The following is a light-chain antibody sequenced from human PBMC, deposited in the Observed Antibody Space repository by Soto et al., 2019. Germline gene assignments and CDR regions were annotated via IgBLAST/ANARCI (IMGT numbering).Light chain of an antibody. V-gene: IGLV1-40*01. CDR3: QSYDSSLSAYV. CDR2: GNN. CDR1: SSNIGAAND. Sequence: QSVLTQPPSVSGAPGQRVTISCTGSSSNIGAANDVHWYRHLPGTAPKLLIYGNNNRPSGVPDRFSGSKSGTSASLAITGLQAEDEADYYCQSYDSSLSAYVFGSGTKLTVL. J-gene: IGLJ1*01.